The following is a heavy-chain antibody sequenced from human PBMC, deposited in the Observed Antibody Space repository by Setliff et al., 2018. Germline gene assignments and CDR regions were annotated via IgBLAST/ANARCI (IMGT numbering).Heavy chain of an antibody. D-gene: IGHD2-2*01. V-gene: IGHV4-38-2*02. J-gene: IGHJ4*02. CDR2: IYNRGST. CDR3: ARLGSSSYYFDY. Sequence: PSETLSLTCTVSGHSISSGYYWGWIRQSPGKGLEWIGSIYNRGSTYYNPSLKSRVTISVDTSKNHFSLKLSSVTAADTAVYYCARLGSSSYYFDYWGQGTLVTVSS. CDR1: GHSISSGYY.